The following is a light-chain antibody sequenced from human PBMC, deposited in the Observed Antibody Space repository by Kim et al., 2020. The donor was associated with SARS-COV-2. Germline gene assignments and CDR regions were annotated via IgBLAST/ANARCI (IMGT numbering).Light chain of an antibody. CDR2: QDN. CDR3: QAWDSSTAV. J-gene: IGLJ3*02. CDR1: RLGDKY. Sequence: SYELTQPPSVSVSPGQTANISCSGDRLGDKYICWYQQKPGQSPALVMYQDNKRPSGIPERFSGSNSGNTATLTISGTQAMDEADYYCQAWDSSTAVFGGG. V-gene: IGLV3-1*01.